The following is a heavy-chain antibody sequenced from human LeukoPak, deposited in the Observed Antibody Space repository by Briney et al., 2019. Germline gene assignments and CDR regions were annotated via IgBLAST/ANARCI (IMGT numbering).Heavy chain of an antibody. D-gene: IGHD3-3*01. V-gene: IGHV3-23*01. CDR3: AKSTLYDFWSGYSYYFDS. CDR1: GFTFSSYA. CDR2: VSGSGVST. Sequence: GGSLRLSCAASGFTFSSYAMSWVRQAPGKGLEWVSAVSGSGVSTYYADSVKGRFTISRDNSKNTLYLQMSSLRAEDTAIYYCAKSTLYDFWSGYSYYFDSWGQGTLVTVSS. J-gene: IGHJ4*02.